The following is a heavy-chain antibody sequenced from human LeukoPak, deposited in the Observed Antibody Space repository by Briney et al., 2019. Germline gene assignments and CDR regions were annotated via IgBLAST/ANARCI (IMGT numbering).Heavy chain of an antibody. CDR3: TTGRYSYGYDY. V-gene: IGHV3-15*01. Sequence: GGSLRLSCAASGCSFSNAWMSWVRQAPGKGLEWVGRIKSKTDGGTTDYAAPVKGRFTISRDDSKNTLYLQMNSLKTEDTAVYYCTTGRYSYGYDYWGQGTLVTVSS. CDR1: GCSFSNAW. D-gene: IGHD5-18*01. J-gene: IGHJ4*02. CDR2: IKSKTDGGTT.